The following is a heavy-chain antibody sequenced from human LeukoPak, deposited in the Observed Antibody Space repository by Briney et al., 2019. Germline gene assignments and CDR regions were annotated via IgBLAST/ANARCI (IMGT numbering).Heavy chain of an antibody. V-gene: IGHV3-23*01. Sequence: PGGSLRLSCAASGFTFSSYGMHWVRQAPGKGLEWVSAISGSGGSTYYADSVKGRFTISRDNSKNTLYLQMNSLRAEDTAVYYCAKDRSIQTQGAFDIWGQGTMVTVSS. CDR2: ISGSGGST. D-gene: IGHD3-3*01. CDR1: GFTFSSYG. J-gene: IGHJ3*02. CDR3: AKDRSIQTQGAFDI.